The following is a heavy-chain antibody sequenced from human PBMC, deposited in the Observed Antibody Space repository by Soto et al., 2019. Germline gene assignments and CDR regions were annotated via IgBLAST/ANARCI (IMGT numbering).Heavy chain of an antibody. CDR1: GGSISSYY. CDR3: ARETSGYDRYFDY. Sequence: SETLSLTCTVSGGSISSYYWSWIRQPPGKGLEWIGYIYYSGSTNYSPSLKGRVTISVDTSKNQFSLKLSSVTAADTAVYYCARETSGYDRYFDYWGQGTPVTVS. J-gene: IGHJ4*02. V-gene: IGHV4-59*12. D-gene: IGHD5-12*01. CDR2: IYYSGST.